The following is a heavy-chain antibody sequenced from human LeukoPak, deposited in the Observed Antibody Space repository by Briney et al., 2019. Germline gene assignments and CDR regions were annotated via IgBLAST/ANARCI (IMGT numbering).Heavy chain of an antibody. CDR1: GGSISSYY. CDR3: ARLGNPREYDFWSGYYSPLSYYYYYMDV. Sequence: SETLSLTCTVSGGSISSYYWSWIRQPPGKGLEWIGYIYTSGSTNYTPSLKSRVTISVDTSKNQFSLKLSSVTAADTAVYYCARLGNPREYDFWSGYYSPLSYYYYYMDVWGKGTTVTVSS. D-gene: IGHD3-3*01. J-gene: IGHJ6*03. CDR2: IYTSGST. V-gene: IGHV4-4*09.